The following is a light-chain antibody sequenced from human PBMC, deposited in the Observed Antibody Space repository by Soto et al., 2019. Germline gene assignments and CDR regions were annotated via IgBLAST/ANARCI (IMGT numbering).Light chain of an antibody. CDR3: QEYNSYSLT. J-gene: IGKJ4*01. Sequence: DIQMTQSPSTLSASVGDRVTITCRASQSISSWLAWYRQKPGKAPKLLIHAASSLESGVPSRFSGSGSGTEFTLTISSLQPDDFATYYCQEYNSYSLTFGGGTKVVIK. V-gene: IGKV1-5*01. CDR2: AAS. CDR1: QSISSW.